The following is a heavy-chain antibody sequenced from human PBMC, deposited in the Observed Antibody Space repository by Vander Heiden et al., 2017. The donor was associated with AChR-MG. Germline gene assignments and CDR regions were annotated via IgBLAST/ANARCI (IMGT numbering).Heavy chain of an antibody. D-gene: IGHD4-4*01. Sequence: EVQLLESGGGLVQPGGSLRLSCAASGFTLSSYAMSWVRQAPGKGLECVSSVTGCGDNTYYADSVKGRFTISRDNSKKMVYLQMNSLRAEDTAVDNCAKTGKGYSREYWGQGTLGTVSS. V-gene: IGHV3-23*01. CDR3: AKTGKGYSREY. CDR1: GFTLSSYA. CDR2: VTGCGDNT. J-gene: IGHJ4*02.